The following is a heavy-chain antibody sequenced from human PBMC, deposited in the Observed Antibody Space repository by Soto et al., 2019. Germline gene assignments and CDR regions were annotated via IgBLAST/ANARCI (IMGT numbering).Heavy chain of an antibody. CDR3: AKGSRERLRLDAFDI. D-gene: IGHD5-12*01. CDR2: MSGSGGST. Sequence: GGSLRLSCAASGFTFSSYAMSWVRQAPGKGLEWVSGMSGSGGSTYYADSVKGRFTIFRDNSKNTLYLQMNSLRAEDTAVYYCAKGSRERLRLDAFDIWGQGTMVTVSS. V-gene: IGHV3-23*01. J-gene: IGHJ3*02. CDR1: GFTFSSYA.